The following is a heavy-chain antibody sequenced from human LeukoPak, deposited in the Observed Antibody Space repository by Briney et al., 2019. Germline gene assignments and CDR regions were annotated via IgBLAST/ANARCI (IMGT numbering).Heavy chain of an antibody. V-gene: IGHV3-11*01. D-gene: IGHD3-22*01. CDR1: GFTFSDYY. CDR3: ARDPHYYDADY. CDR2: ISSSGSTI. Sequence: GGSLRLSCAASGFTFSDYYMSWIRQAPGKGLEWVSYISSSGSTIYYADSVKGRFTISRDNAKNSLYLQTNSLRAEDTAVYYCARDPHYYDADYWGQGTLVTVSS. J-gene: IGHJ4*02.